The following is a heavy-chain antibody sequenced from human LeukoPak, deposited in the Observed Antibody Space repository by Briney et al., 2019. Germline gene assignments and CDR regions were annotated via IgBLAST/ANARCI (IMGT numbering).Heavy chain of an antibody. CDR1: GFTFSDHF. Sequence: GGSLRLSCAASGFTFSDHFMDWVRQAPGKGLEWVGRIKSRTDGETTDYAAPVKGRFTISRDDSENTLYLQMNSLITEDTAVYFCTPERYCGSSVDYWGQGTLVTVSS. J-gene: IGHJ4*02. CDR2: IKSRTDGETT. D-gene: IGHD2-15*01. CDR3: TPERYCGSSVDY. V-gene: IGHV3-15*01.